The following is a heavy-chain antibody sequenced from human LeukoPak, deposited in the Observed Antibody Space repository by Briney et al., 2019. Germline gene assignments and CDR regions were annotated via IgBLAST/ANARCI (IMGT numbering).Heavy chain of an antibody. Sequence: PGGSLRLSCAASGFTFRSHTMNWVRQAPGKGLEWVGFIRSKIYGGTPEYAASVKGRFTISRDDSKGIAYLQMNSLKTEDTAVYYCTTALYYDRSGSDDYWGQGTLVTVSS. CDR3: TTALYYDRSGSDDY. V-gene: IGHV3-49*02. D-gene: IGHD3-22*01. J-gene: IGHJ4*02. CDR1: GFTFRSHT. CDR2: IRSKIYGGTP.